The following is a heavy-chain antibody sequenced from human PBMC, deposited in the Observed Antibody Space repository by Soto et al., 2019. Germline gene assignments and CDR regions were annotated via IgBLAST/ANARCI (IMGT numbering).Heavy chain of an antibody. CDR1: GFTFTAYG. V-gene: IGHV3-30*18. Sequence: GGSLRLSCADSGFTFTAYGMHWVRQAPGKGLEWVAVISYDGSNKNYADSVKGRFTISRDNSKNTLYLQMNSLRAEDTAVYYCAKDTYYHDSSGYYVFDYWGQGTLVTVSS. CDR2: ISYDGSNK. J-gene: IGHJ4*02. CDR3: AKDTYYHDSSGYYVFDY. D-gene: IGHD3-22*01.